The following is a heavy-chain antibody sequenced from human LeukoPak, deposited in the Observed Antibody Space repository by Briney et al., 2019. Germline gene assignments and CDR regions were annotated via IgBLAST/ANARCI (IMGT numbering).Heavy chain of an antibody. D-gene: IGHD5-12*01. V-gene: IGHV3-74*01. CDR2: ITNDGSGA. J-gene: IGHJ4*02. Sequence: GGSLRLSCTASGFTFSNYWMHWVRQAPGKGLVWVSRITNDGSGATYADSVKGRFTISRDNAKNTVYPQMNSLRAEDTAVYYCARDIATTPVYWGRGTLVTVPS. CDR1: GFTFSNYW. CDR3: ARDIATTPVY.